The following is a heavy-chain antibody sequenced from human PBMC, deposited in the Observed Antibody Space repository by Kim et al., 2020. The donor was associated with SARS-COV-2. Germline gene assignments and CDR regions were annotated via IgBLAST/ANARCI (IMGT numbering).Heavy chain of an antibody. Sequence: DAQKFQGRVPVTRATSANPAYMELSSLRSEDTAVYYCARYSATIGFYGMDVWGQGTTVTVSS. CDR3: ARYSATIGFYGMDV. J-gene: IGHJ6*02. D-gene: IGHD2-21*01. V-gene: IGHV1-3*01.